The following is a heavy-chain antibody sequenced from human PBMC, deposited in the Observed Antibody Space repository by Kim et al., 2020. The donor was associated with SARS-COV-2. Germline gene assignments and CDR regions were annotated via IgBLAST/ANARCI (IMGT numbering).Heavy chain of an antibody. J-gene: IGHJ6*02. CDR1: GGSFSGYY. D-gene: IGHD2-2*01. CDR2: INHSGST. V-gene: IGHV4-34*01. Sequence: SETLSLTCAVYGGSFSGYYWSWIRQPPGKGLEWIGEINHSGSTNYNPSLKSRVTISVDTSKNQFSLKLSSVTAADTAVYYCARGLETVPAAIAHGMDVWGQGTTVTVSS. CDR3: ARGLETVPAAIAHGMDV.